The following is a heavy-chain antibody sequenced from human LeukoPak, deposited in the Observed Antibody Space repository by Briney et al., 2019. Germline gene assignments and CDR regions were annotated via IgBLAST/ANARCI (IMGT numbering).Heavy chain of an antibody. CDR3: ARAPRGGRYSSGWYPLPYYYYGMDV. D-gene: IGHD6-19*01. CDR2: IKRDGSEK. CDR1: GFTFSDHS. V-gene: IGHV3-7*01. Sequence: PGGSLSLSCVASGFTFSDHSMMWVRQAPGKGLEWAANIKRDGSEKNYVDSVRGRFTVSRDNAKNSLYLQMNSLRAGDTAVYYCARAPRGGRYSSGWYPLPYYYYGMDVWGQGTTVTVSS. J-gene: IGHJ6*02.